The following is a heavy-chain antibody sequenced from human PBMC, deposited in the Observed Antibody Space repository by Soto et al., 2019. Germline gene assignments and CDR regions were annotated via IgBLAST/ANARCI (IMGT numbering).Heavy chain of an antibody. D-gene: IGHD3-22*01. CDR3: ARQIYDSDTGPNFQYYFDS. J-gene: IGHJ4*02. CDR1: GYSFAGYW. CDR2: IDPSDSQT. V-gene: IGHV5-10-1*01. Sequence: GESLKISFKGSGYSFAGYWITWVRQKPVKGLEWMGRIDPSDSQTYYSPSFRGHVTISVTKSITTVFLQWSSLRASDTAMYYCARQIYDSDTGPNFQYYFDSSGQRTPVAVCS.